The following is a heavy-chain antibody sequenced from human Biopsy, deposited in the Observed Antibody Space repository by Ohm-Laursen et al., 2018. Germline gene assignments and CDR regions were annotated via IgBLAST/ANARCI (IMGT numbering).Heavy chain of an antibody. CDR1: GGSISSGGSY. J-gene: IGHJ5*02. D-gene: IGHD3-22*01. CDR2: IFNSANT. CDR3: ARGDYIDSNGYFWFDP. Sequence: PSQTLSLTCTVSGGSISSGGSYWSWIRQRPGKGLEWIGYIFNSANTYYNPSLKNLITISGDTSKNQFSLKLNSVTAADTAVYYCARGDYIDSNGYFWFDPWGQGTLVTVSS. V-gene: IGHV4-31*01.